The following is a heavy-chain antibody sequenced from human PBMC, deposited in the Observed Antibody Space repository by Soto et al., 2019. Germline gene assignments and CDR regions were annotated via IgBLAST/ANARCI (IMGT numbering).Heavy chain of an antibody. CDR3: ARADCTGAYCYPWPFSYGVDV. CDR2: ISGSGGST. J-gene: IGHJ6*02. V-gene: IGHV3-23*01. Sequence: PGGSLKLSCAASGLTFTSYAITGALKAQVKGLEWVSAISGSGGSTYYADSVKVRFTISRDDSKNPLYLQMNSLRAEDTALYYCARADCTGAYCYPWPFSYGVDVWGQGTTVTGSS. CDR1: GLTFTSYA. D-gene: IGHD2-8*02.